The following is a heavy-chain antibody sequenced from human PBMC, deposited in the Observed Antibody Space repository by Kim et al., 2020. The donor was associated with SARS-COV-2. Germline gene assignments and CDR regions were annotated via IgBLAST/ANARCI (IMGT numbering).Heavy chain of an antibody. CDR1: GFTFSSYA. Sequence: GGSLRLSCAASGFTFSSYAMHWVRQAPGKGLEWVAVISYDGSNKYYADSVKGRFTISRDNSKNTLYLQMNSLRAEDTAVYYCARDKSVLLWFGELLSHYYGMDVWGQGTTVTVSS. CDR3: ARDKSVLLWFGELLSHYYGMDV. D-gene: IGHD3-10*01. CDR2: ISYDGSNK. J-gene: IGHJ6*02. V-gene: IGHV3-30-3*01.